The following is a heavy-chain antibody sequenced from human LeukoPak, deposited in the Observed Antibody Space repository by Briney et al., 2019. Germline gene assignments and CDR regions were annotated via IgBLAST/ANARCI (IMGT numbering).Heavy chain of an antibody. CDR1: GFTFSNYP. Sequence: GSLRLSCAASGFTFSNYPMHWVRQAPGKRLEWVSYITCNSSTIYYADSVKGRFTISRDNAQNSLFLQMNSLRAEDTAVYYCAKDPSYYDFWSGSPFDYWGQGTLVTVSS. J-gene: IGHJ4*02. CDR2: ITCNSSTI. V-gene: IGHV3-48*04. CDR3: AKDPSYYDFWSGSPFDY. D-gene: IGHD3-3*01.